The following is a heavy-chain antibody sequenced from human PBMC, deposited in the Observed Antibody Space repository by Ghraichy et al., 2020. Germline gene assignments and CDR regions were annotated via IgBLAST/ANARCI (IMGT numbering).Heavy chain of an antibody. D-gene: IGHD3-22*01. J-gene: IGHJ4*02. CDR2: ISGSGGST. CDR3: ANTLTMMKGVYYFDY. Sequence: GGSLRLSCAASGFTFSSYAMSWVRQAPGKGLEWVSAISGSGGSTYYADSVKGRFTISRDNSKNTLYLQMNSLRAEDTAVYYCANTLTMMKGVYYFDYWGQGTLVTVSS. V-gene: IGHV3-23*01. CDR1: GFTFSSYA.